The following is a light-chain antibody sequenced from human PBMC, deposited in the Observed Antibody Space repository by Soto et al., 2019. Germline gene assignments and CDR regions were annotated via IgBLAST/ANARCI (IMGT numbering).Light chain of an antibody. J-gene: IGKJ3*01. CDR1: QSVSTY. Sequence: EIVLTQSPATLSLSPGERATLSCRASQSVSTYLAWYQQKPGQAPRLLLYDASNRATGIPARFSGSGSGTDFTLTISSIEPEDFAVYYCQLRTNWPLFTFGPGNNVDI. CDR3: QLRTNWPLFT. V-gene: IGKV3-11*01. CDR2: DAS.